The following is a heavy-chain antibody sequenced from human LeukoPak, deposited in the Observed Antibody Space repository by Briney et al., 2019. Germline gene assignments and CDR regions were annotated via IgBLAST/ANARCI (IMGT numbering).Heavy chain of an antibody. J-gene: IGHJ4*02. V-gene: IGHV3-74*01. CDR2: IASDGSST. D-gene: IGHD4-23*01. CDR1: GFTFSSYW. Sequence: GGSLRLACAASGFTFSSYWMNWVRQAPGKGLVWVSRIASDGSSTTYADSVKGRFSISRDNAKNTLYLQMNSLRVEDTAVYYCARGRPHGNDYWGQGTLVTVSS. CDR3: ARGRPHGNDY.